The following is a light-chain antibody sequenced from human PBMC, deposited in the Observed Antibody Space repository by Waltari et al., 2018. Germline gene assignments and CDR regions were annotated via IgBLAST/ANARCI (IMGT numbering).Light chain of an antibody. J-gene: IGLJ2*01. V-gene: IGLV1-44*01. CDR1: WSNIGTNV. Sequence: QSLLTQPPSASGTPGQTVTISCSGSWSNIGTNVVSWFQQLPGPAPKLLIHSNNQRPSGVPDRFSCSKSGTSASLAISGLQSADEADYYCSAWDDSLNGHVIFGGGTKLTVL. CDR2: SNN. CDR3: SAWDDSLNGHVI.